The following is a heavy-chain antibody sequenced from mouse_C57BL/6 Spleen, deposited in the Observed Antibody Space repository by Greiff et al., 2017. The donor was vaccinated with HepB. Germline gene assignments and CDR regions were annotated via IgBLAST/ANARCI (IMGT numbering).Heavy chain of an antibody. CDR1: GFTFSDYY. CDR2: ISNGGGST. CDR3: ARSLDGYYPMDY. Sequence: EVMLVESGGGLVQPGGSLKLSCAASGFTFSDYYMYWVRQTPEKRLEWVAYISNGGGSTYYPDTVKGRFTISRDNAKNTLYLQMSRLKSEDTAMYYCARSLDGYYPMDYWGQGTSVTVSS. D-gene: IGHD2-3*01. V-gene: IGHV5-12*01. J-gene: IGHJ4*01.